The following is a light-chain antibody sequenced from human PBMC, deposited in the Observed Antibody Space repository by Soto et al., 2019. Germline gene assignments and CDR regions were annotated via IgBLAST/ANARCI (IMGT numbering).Light chain of an antibody. Sequence: EIVLTQSPDALSLSPGERVSLSCRASRPVVRQYIAWYHQKPGQAPRVLIYGASKRATGIPDRFSGSGSGTDFSLTISRLEPEDFAVYYCHQYDNAPQTYGQGTKVEIK. CDR3: HQYDNAPQT. CDR1: RPVVRQY. V-gene: IGKV3-20*01. CDR2: GAS. J-gene: IGKJ2*01.